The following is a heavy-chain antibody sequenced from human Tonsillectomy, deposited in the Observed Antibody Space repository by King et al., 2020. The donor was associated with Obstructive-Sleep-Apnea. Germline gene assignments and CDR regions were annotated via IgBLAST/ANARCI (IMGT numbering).Heavy chain of an antibody. D-gene: IGHD3-10*01. J-gene: IGHJ4*02. V-gene: IGHV1-46*01. CDR2: INPSGGST. Sequence: QLVQSGAEVKKPGASVKVSCKASGYTFTSYYMHWVRQAPGQGLEWMGIINPSGGSTSYAQKFQGRVTMTRDTSTSTVYMELGSLRSEDTAVYYCATPGGSGSYYGSYYFDYWGQGTLVTVSS. CDR1: GYTFTSYY. CDR3: ATPGGSGSYYGSYYFDY.